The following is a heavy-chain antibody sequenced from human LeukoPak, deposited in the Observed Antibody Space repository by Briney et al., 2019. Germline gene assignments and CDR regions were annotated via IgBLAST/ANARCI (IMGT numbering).Heavy chain of an antibody. V-gene: IGHV1-2*02. CDR3: VTXGGLTPNTXAM. J-gene: IGHJ3*01. CDR2: MDPNSGDT. Sequence: ASVKVSCKGSGYNFSVYYMHWVRQAPGQGLEWMGWMDPNSGDTIYAPKFQGRVSITRDTSITTGYTGLSSVTVYDAARYYCVTXGGLTPNTXAMWGHGTMVTVSS. CDR1: GYNFSVYY.